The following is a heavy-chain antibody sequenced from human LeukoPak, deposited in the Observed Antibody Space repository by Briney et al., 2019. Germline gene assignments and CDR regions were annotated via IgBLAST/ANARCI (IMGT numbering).Heavy chain of an antibody. V-gene: IGHV3-74*03. D-gene: IGHD6-19*01. Sequence: GGSLRLSCAASGFTFSSYWMHWVRQAPEKGLVWVSRVNPQGSGTTYTDSVKGRFTVSRDNAKDALHLQMDNLRAEDTAVYYCARARWSSTGWFLGYWGQGTLVTVSS. CDR1: GFTFSSYW. CDR2: VNPQGSGT. J-gene: IGHJ4*02. CDR3: ARARWSSTGWFLGY.